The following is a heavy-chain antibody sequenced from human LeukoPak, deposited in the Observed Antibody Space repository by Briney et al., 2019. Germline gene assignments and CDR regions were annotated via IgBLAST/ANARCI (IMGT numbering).Heavy chain of an antibody. Sequence: GGSLRLSCAASGFIVSSNYMSWVRQAPGKGLEWVSVIYSCGSTYYADSVKGRFTISRDNSKNTLYLQMNSLRAEDTAVYYCARDLGIVVVPAAIGGAFDIWGQGTMVTVSS. CDR1: GFIVSSNY. D-gene: IGHD2-2*02. CDR2: IYSCGST. V-gene: IGHV3-66*01. J-gene: IGHJ3*02. CDR3: ARDLGIVVVPAAIGGAFDI.